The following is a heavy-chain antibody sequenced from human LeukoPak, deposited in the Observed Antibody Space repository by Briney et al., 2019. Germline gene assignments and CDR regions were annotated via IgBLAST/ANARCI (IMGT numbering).Heavy chain of an antibody. V-gene: IGHV6-1*01. J-gene: IGHJ6*02. CDR1: GDSVSSNSAA. CDR3: ARDALDPTYYYYGMDV. Sequence: SQTLSLTCAISGDSVSSNSAAWNWIRQSPSRGLEWLGRTYYRSKWYKDYAVSVKSRITINPDTSKNQFSLQLNSVTPEDTAVYYCARDALDPTYYYYGMDVWSQGTTVTVSS. D-gene: IGHD1-1*01. CDR2: TYYRSKWYK.